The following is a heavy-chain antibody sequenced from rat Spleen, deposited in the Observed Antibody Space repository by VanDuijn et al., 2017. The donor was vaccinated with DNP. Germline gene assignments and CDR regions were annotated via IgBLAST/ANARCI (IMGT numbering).Heavy chain of an antibody. J-gene: IGHJ2*01. CDR1: GFSLTSYN. D-gene: IGHD4-3*01. CDR2: ISSGGST. Sequence: QVQLKESGPGLVQPSQTLSLTCTVAGFSLTSYNVHWVRQPPGKGMEWIAAISSGGSTYYNSALKSRLSISRDTSKSQVFLKMNSLQTEDTAIYFCIRGGVGRNWGQGVMVTVSS. V-gene: IGHV2-6*01. CDR3: IRGGVGRN.